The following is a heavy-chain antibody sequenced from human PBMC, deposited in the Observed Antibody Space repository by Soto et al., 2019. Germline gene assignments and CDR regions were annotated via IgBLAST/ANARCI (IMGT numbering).Heavy chain of an antibody. J-gene: IGHJ6*02. D-gene: IGHD4-17*01. CDR1: GGTFSSYA. V-gene: IGHV1-69*13. CDR2: IIPIFGTA. Sequence: SVKVSCKASGGTFSSYAISWVRQAPGQGLEWMGGIIPIFGTANYAQKFQGRVTITADESTSTAYMELSSLRSEDTAVYYCALNDYGEPGYYYYGMDVWGQGTTVTVSS. CDR3: ALNDYGEPGYYYYGMDV.